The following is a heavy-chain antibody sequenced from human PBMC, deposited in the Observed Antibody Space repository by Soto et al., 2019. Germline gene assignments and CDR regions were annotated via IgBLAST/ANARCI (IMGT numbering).Heavy chain of an antibody. CDR1: GGSISSGNYY. J-gene: IGHJ4*02. Sequence: SETLSLTCTVSGGSISSGNYYWSWIRQPPGKGLEWIGFTSYSGTTHYSESLRSRDSISVDTSKNQFSLDLSSVTAADTAVYYCATMGTPVTGLYYFDYWGQGTLVT. D-gene: IGHD4-17*01. CDR2: TSYSGTT. CDR3: ATMGTPVTGLYYFDY. V-gene: IGHV4-30-4*01.